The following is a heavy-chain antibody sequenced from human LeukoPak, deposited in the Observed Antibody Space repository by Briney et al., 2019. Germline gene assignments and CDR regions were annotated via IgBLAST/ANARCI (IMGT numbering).Heavy chain of an antibody. D-gene: IGHD2-21*02. CDR3: ARDYCGGDCFPDY. J-gene: IGHJ4*02. Sequence: ASVKVSCKASGYTFTGYYVHWVRQAPGQGLEWMGRISPNSGDTNYAQKFQGRVTMTRDTSISTAYMELSRLRSDDTAVYYCARDYCGGDCFPDYWGQGTLVTVSS. V-gene: IGHV1-2*06. CDR2: ISPNSGDT. CDR1: GYTFTGYY.